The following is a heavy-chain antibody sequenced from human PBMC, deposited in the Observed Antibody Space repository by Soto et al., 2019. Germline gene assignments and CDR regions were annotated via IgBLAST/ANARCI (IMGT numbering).Heavy chain of an antibody. CDR1: GFPFSSDG. J-gene: IGHJ4*02. D-gene: IGHD1-1*01. CDR2: IWNDGGNT. CDR3: VKDVEGRTWNSRCFDY. Sequence: PGGSLALPFAASGFPFSSDGMHWVRPAPGKGLEWVAVIWNDGGNTYYADSVKGRFTISRDNSKNTLYLQMSSLRAEDTSVYYCVKDVEGRTWNSRCFDYWGQGTLVTVSS. V-gene: IGHV3-30*02.